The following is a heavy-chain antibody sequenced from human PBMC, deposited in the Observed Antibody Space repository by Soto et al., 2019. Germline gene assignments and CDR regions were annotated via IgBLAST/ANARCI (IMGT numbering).Heavy chain of an antibody. D-gene: IGHD6-6*01. Sequence: TLSLTCAVSGYSISSGNYWGWIRQPPGKGLEWIGSIYHSGSTYYNPSLKSRVTISVDTSKNQFSLKLSSVTAADTAVYYCARAGIAARLYYYYGMDVWGQGT. CDR3: ARAGIAARLYYYYGMDV. CDR1: GYSISSGNY. V-gene: IGHV4-38-2*01. J-gene: IGHJ6*02. CDR2: IYHSGST.